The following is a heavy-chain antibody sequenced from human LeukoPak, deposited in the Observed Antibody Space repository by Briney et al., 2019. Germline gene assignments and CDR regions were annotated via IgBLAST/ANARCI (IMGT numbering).Heavy chain of an antibody. V-gene: IGHV3-30*04. J-gene: IGHJ4*02. D-gene: IGHD5-18*01. Sequence: PGGSLRLSCAASGFTFSSYAMHWVRQAPGKGLEWVAVISYDGSNKYYADSVKGRFTISRDNSKNTLYLQMNSLRAEDTAVYYCAKGIGYSYGDVFDYWGQGTLVTVSS. CDR2: ISYDGSNK. CDR1: GFTFSSYA. CDR3: AKGIGYSYGDVFDY.